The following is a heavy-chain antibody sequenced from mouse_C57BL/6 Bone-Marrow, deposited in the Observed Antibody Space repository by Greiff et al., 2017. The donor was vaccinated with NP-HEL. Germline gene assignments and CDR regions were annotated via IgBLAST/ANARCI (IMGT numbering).Heavy chain of an antibody. CDR2: INYDGSST. CDR3: ARVGSHWYFDV. CDR1: GFTFSDYY. J-gene: IGHJ1*03. D-gene: IGHD1-2*01. V-gene: IGHV5-16*01. Sequence: DVKLVESEGGLVQPGSSMKLSCTASGFTFSDYYMAWVRQVPEKGLEWVANINYDGSSTYYLDSLKSRFIISRDNAKNILYLQMSSLKSEDTATYYCARVGSHWYFDVWGTGTTVTVSS.